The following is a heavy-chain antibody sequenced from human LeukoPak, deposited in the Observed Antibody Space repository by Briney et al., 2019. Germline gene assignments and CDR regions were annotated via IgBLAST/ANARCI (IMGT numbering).Heavy chain of an antibody. V-gene: IGHV4-34*01. CDR3: ARRIGDCSSTSCYGRYWFDP. Sequence: KASETLSLTCAVYGGSFSGYYWSWIRQPPGEGLEWIGEINHSGSTNYNPSLKSRVTISVDTSKNQFSLKLSSVTAADTAVYYCARRIGDCSSTSCYGRYWFDPWGQGTLVTVSS. CDR1: GGSFSGYY. D-gene: IGHD2-2*01. J-gene: IGHJ5*02. CDR2: INHSGST.